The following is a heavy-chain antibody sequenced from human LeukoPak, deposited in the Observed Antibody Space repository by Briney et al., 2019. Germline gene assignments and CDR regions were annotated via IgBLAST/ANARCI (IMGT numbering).Heavy chain of an antibody. CDR2: IIPILGIA. CDR3: ARDQSRDYGDYWVGFRYFDL. J-gene: IGHJ2*01. CDR1: GYTFTSYG. V-gene: IGHV1-69*04. Sequence: SVKVSCKASGYTFTSYGISWVRQAPGQGLEWMGRIIPILGIANYAQKFQGRVTITADKSTSTAYMELSSLRSEDTAVYYCARDQSRDYGDYWVGFRYFDLWGRGTLVTVSS. D-gene: IGHD4-17*01.